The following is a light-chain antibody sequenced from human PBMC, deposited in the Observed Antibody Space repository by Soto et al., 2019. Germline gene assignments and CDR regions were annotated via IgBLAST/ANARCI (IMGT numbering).Light chain of an antibody. CDR2: GAS. J-gene: IGKJ5*01. CDR1: QSVSSN. V-gene: IGKV3-15*01. Sequence: EIVMTQSPATLSVSPGERATLSCSASQSVSSNLAWYQQKPGQAPRLLIYGASTRATGIPARFSGSGSGTEFTLTISSLQSEDFAVYYCHQYNNWPPITFGQGTRLEI. CDR3: HQYNNWPPIT.